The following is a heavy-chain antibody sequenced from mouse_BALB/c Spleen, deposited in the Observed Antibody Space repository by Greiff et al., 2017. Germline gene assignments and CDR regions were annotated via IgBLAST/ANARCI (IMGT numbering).Heavy chain of an antibody. V-gene: IGHV2-2*02. CDR3: ARKWYGNYEGAMDY. D-gene: IGHD2-10*02. CDR2: IWSGGST. CDR1: GFSLTSYG. Sequence: VQRQQSGPGLVQPSQSLSITCTVSGFSLTSYGVHWVRQSPGKGLEWLGVIWSGGSTDYNAAFISRLSISKDNSKSQVFFKMNSLQANDTAIYYCARKWYGNYEGAMDYWGQGTSVTVSS. J-gene: IGHJ4*01.